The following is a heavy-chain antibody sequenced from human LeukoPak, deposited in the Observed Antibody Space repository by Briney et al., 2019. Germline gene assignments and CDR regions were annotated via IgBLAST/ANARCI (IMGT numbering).Heavy chain of an antibody. V-gene: IGHV3-74*01. D-gene: IGHD3-10*01. CDR2: VNSDGSGT. Sequence: PGGSLRLSCAASGFTFSRYSMHWVRQAPGKGLVWVSHVNSDGSGTDYADSVKGRFTISRDNAKNTLYLQMGSLRAEDMAVYYCARVTMVRGVGYYYYYYMDVWGKGTTVTVSS. CDR3: ARVTMVRGVGYYYYYYMDV. J-gene: IGHJ6*03. CDR1: GFTFSRYS.